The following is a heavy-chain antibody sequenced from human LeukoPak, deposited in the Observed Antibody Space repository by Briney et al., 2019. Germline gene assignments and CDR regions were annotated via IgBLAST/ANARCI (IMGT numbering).Heavy chain of an antibody. CDR1: GGSFSGYY. J-gene: IGHJ3*02. D-gene: IGHD4-17*01. Sequence: SETLSLTCAVYGGSFSGYYWSWIRQPPGKGLEWIGYIYYSGSTNYNPSLKSRVTISVDTSKNQFSLKLSSVTAADTAVYYCARVLRVTTLFNHAFDIWGQGTMVTVSS. CDR2: IYYSGST. CDR3: ARVLRVTTLFNHAFDI. V-gene: IGHV4-59*01.